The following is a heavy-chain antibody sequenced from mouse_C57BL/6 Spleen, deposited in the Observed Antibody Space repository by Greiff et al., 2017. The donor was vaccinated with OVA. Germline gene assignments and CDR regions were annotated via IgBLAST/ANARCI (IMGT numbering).Heavy chain of an antibody. V-gene: IGHV2-2*01. CDR2: IWSGGST. CDR3: ARKKYGYDGAWFAY. D-gene: IGHD2-2*01. CDR1: GFSLTSYG. J-gene: IGHJ3*01. Sequence: QVQLKESGPGLVQPSQSLSITCTVSGFSLTSYGVHWVRQSPGKGLEWLGVIWSGGSTDYNAAFISRLSISKDNSKSQVFFKMNSLQADDTAIYYCARKKYGYDGAWFAYWGQGTLVTVSA.